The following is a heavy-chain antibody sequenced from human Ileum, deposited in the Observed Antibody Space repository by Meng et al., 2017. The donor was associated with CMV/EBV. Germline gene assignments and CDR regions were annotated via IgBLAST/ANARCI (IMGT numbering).Heavy chain of an antibody. J-gene: IGHJ4*02. Sequence: GESLKISCAASGFTLSTYWMTWVRQAPGKGLEWVANIKEDGSDQHYVDSVKGRFTISRDNTKNSLYLQMSSLRAEDTAVYYCATHHMSGWLIYWGQGTLVTVSS. CDR3: ATHHMSGWLIY. CDR2: IKEDGSDQ. CDR1: GFTLSTYW. V-gene: IGHV3-7*01. D-gene: IGHD3-3*01.